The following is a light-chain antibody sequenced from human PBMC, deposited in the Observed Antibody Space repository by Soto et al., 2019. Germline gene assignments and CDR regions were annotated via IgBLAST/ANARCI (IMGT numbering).Light chain of an antibody. V-gene: IGKV1-5*03. Sequence: DIQMTQSPSTLSASVGDRVTITCRASQSISSSLAWYQQRPGKAPKLLIYKASSLESGVPSRFSGSGSGAEFTLTFSSLQPDDFATYFCLQYNSYPFTFGGGTKVEIK. CDR3: LQYNSYPFT. J-gene: IGKJ4*01. CDR1: QSISSS. CDR2: KAS.